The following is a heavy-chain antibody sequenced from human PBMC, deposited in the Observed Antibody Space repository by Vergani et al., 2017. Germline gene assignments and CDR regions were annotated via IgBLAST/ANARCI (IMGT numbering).Heavy chain of an antibody. CDR3: ARAGLNYYDSSGYYPYYYYGMDV. V-gene: IGHV1-2*02. D-gene: IGHD3-22*01. J-gene: IGHJ6*02. Sequence: QVQLVQSGAEVKKPGASVKVSCKASGYTFTGYYMHWVRQAPGQGLERMGWINPNSGGTNYAQKFQGRVTMTRDTSISTAYMELSRLRSDDTAVYYCARAGLNYYDSSGYYPYYYYGMDVWGQGTTVTVS. CDR2: INPNSGGT. CDR1: GYTFTGYY.